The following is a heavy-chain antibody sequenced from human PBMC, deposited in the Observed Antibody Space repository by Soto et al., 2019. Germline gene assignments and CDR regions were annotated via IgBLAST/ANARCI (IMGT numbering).Heavy chain of an antibody. CDR1: GGSFSGYY. Sequence: SETLSLTCAVYGGSFSGYYWSWIRQPPGKGLEWIGEIHHSGSTNYNPSLKSRVTISVDTSKNQFSLKLSSVTAADRAVYYCARGSWNVRFDYWGQGTLVTVSS. V-gene: IGHV4-34*01. J-gene: IGHJ4*02. CDR3: ARGSWNVRFDY. D-gene: IGHD1-1*01. CDR2: IHHSGST.